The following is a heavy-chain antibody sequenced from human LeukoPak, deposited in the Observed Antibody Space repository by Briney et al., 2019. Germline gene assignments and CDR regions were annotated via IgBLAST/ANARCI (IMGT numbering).Heavy chain of an antibody. CDR3: AVFDMTVVDITP. V-gene: IGHV3-21*01. CDR2: ISSSSGYI. Sequence: GGSLRLSCAASGFTFSSYSMNWVRQAPGKGLEWVSSISSSSGYIYYADSVKGRFTISRDNAKNSLYLQMNSLRAEDTAVYYCAVFDMTVVDITPWGQGTLVIVSS. J-gene: IGHJ5*02. CDR1: GFTFSSYS. D-gene: IGHD3-22*01.